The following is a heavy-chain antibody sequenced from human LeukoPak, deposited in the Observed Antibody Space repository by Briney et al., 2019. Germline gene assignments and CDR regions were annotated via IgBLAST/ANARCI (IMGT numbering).Heavy chain of an antibody. Sequence: GESLKISCKGSGYSFTSYWIGWVRQMPGKGLGWMGIIYPGDSDTRYSPSFQGQVTISADKSISTAYLQWSSLKASDTAMYYCARSVRGSYKPLFYYYGMDVWGQGTTVTVSS. D-gene: IGHD1-26*01. V-gene: IGHV5-51*01. CDR1: GYSFTSYW. CDR2: IYPGDSDT. CDR3: ARSVRGSYKPLFYYYGMDV. J-gene: IGHJ6*02.